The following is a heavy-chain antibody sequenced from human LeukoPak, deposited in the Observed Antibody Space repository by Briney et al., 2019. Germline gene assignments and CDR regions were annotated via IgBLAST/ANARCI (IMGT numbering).Heavy chain of an antibody. Sequence: PQTLSLTCTVSGGSIRSGDYYWSWIRQPPGKGLGWIGYIYYSGSTYYSPSLKSRVTISVDTSKNQFSLKLSSVTAADTAVYYCARGDDSSGYSPFDYWGQGTLVTVSS. CDR1: GGSIRSGDYY. CDR3: ARGDDSSGYSPFDY. D-gene: IGHD3-22*01. J-gene: IGHJ4*02. CDR2: IYYSGST. V-gene: IGHV4-30-4*01.